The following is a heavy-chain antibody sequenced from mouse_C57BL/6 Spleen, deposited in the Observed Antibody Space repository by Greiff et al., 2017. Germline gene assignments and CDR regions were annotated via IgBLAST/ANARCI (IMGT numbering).Heavy chain of an antibody. Sequence: QVQLQQSGAELARPGASVKMSCKASGYTFTSYTMHWVKRRPGQVLEWIGYINPSSGYTKYNQKFKDKATLTADKSSSTADMQLSSLTSEDSAVYYCARSGYSNSMDYWGQGTSVTVSS. CDR1: GYTFTSYT. CDR3: ARSGYSNSMDY. J-gene: IGHJ4*01. CDR2: INPSSGYT. V-gene: IGHV1-4*01. D-gene: IGHD2-5*01.